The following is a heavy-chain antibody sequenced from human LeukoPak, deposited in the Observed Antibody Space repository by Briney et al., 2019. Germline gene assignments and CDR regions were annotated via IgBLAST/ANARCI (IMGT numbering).Heavy chain of an antibody. CDR3: ARFIRGSWPTNRFDP. CDR1: GGTFSSYA. D-gene: IGHD6-13*01. V-gene: IGHV1-69*06. Sequence: SVKVSCKASGGTFSSYAISWVRQAPGQGLEWMGGIIPIFGTANYAQKFQGRVTITADKSTSTAYMELSSLRSEDTAVYYCARFIRGSWPTNRFDPWGQGTLVTVSS. J-gene: IGHJ5*02. CDR2: IIPIFGTA.